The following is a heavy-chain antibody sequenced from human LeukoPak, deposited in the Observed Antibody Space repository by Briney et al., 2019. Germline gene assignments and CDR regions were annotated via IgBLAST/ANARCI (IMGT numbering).Heavy chain of an antibody. CDR1: GGSISSSSYY. Sequence: SETLSLTCTVSGGSISSSSYYWGWIRQPPGKGLEWIGSIYYSGSTYYNPSLKSRVTISVDTSKNQFSLKLSSVTAADTAVYYCARDGLYMGTDYWGQGTLVTVSS. CDR2: IYYSGST. J-gene: IGHJ4*02. V-gene: IGHV4-39*07. CDR3: ARDGLYMGTDY. D-gene: IGHD2-2*02.